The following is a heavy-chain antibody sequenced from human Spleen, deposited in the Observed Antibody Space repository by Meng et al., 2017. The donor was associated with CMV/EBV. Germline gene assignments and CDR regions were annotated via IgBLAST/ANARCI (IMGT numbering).Heavy chain of an antibody. CDR1: GFIFSDYA. CDR2: IKEDGIEK. Sequence: GGSLRLSCAASGFIFSDYAMHWVDQAPGKGLEWVANIKEDGIEKYYVDSVKGRFTISRDNAKNSLYLQMNSLRAEDTAVYYCARDLIVGASDWFDPWGQGTLVTVSS. V-gene: IGHV3-7*01. D-gene: IGHD1-26*01. J-gene: IGHJ5*02. CDR3: ARDLIVGASDWFDP.